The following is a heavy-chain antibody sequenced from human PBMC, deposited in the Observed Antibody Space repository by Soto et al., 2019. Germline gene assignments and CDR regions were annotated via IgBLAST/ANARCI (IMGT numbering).Heavy chain of an antibody. CDR1: GFTFSSYA. V-gene: IGHV3-23*01. D-gene: IGHD3-22*01. CDR3: AKNPGYYYDSTGYHFDY. CDR2: IIGSGGST. J-gene: IGHJ4*02. Sequence: GGSLRLSCVASGFTFSSYAMSWVRQAPGKGLEWVSAIIGSGGSTYYADSVKGRFTISRDNSKNTLYLQMNSLRAEDTAVYYCAKNPGYYYDSTGYHFDYWGQGTLVTVSS.